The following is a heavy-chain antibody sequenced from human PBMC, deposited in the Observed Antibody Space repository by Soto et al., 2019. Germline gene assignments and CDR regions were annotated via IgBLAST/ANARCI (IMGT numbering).Heavy chain of an antibody. CDR2: ISYDGSNK. J-gene: IGHJ6*02. CDR3: ARDLGYCSSTSCPWDYYYYGMDV. D-gene: IGHD2-2*01. V-gene: IGHV3-30-3*01. Sequence: GGSLRLSCAASGFTFSSYAMHGVRQAPGKGLEWVAVISYDGSNKYYADSVKGRFTISRDNSKNTLYLQMNSLRAEDTVVYYCARDLGYCSSTSCPWDYYYYGMDVWGQGTTVTVSS. CDR1: GFTFSSYA.